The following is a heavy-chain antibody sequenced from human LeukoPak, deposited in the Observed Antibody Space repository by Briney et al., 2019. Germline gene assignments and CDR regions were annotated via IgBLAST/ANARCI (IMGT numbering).Heavy chain of an antibody. CDR3: ARSILPAANAIDY. Sequence: GGSLRLSCAASGFTFSDYYMNWIRQAPGKGLEWISYMSSSGSTISYADSVTGRFTVSRDNAKNSLCLQMNSLRAEDTAVYYCARSILPAANAIDYWGQGTLLTVSS. CDR1: GFTFSDYY. CDR2: MSSSGSTI. D-gene: IGHD2-2*01. J-gene: IGHJ4*02. V-gene: IGHV3-11*04.